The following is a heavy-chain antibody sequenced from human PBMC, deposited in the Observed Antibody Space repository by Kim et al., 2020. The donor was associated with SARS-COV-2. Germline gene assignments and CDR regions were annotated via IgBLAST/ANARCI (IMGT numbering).Heavy chain of an antibody. CDR1: GFTFSSYA. CDR3: ARDPKWELLRGPFDY. CDR2: ISYDGSNK. J-gene: IGHJ4*02. Sequence: GGSLRLSCAASGFTFSSYAMHWVRQAPGKGLEWVAVISYDGSNKYYVDSVKGRFTISRDNSKNTLYLQMNSLRAEDTAVYYCARDPKWELLRGPFDYWGQGTLVTVSS. V-gene: IGHV3-30*04. D-gene: IGHD1-26*01.